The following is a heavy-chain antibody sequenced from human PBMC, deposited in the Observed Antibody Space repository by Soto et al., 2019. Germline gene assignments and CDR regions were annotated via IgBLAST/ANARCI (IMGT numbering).Heavy chain of an antibody. CDR1: GHTFTSND. Sequence: GASVKVSCKASGHTFTSNDINWVRQATGQGLEWMGWMNPNSGNTGYAQKFQGRVTMTRNTSIRTAYMELSSLRSDDTAVYYCARRQGQLGYCSSTSCHISYGMDVWGQGTTVTVS. V-gene: IGHV1-8*01. J-gene: IGHJ6*02. D-gene: IGHD2-2*01. CDR2: MNPNSGNT. CDR3: ARRQGQLGYCSSTSCHISYGMDV.